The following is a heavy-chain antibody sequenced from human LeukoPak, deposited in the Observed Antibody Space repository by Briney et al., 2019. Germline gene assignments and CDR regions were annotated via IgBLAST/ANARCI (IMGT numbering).Heavy chain of an antibody. CDR3: AKDRDGYNDY. V-gene: IGHV3-11*06. CDR1: GFTFSDYY. D-gene: IGHD5-24*01. Sequence: GGSLRLSCAASGFTFSDYYMSWIRQAPGKGLEWISYISSSSNYKNYADSVQGRFTISRDNAKSSLYLQMNGLRAVDTAVYYCAKDRDGYNDYWGQGTLVTVSS. J-gene: IGHJ4*02. CDR2: ISSSSNYK.